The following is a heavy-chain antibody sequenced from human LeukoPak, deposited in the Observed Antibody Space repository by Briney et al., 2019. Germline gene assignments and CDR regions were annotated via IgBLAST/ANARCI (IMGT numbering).Heavy chain of an antibody. CDR3: ASSGLAATFDY. Sequence: PGGSLRLSCAASGFTFSSYSMNWVRQAPGKGLEWVSYISSSGSTIYYADSVKGRFTISRDNAKNSLYLQMNSLRAEDTAVYYCASSGLAATFDYWGQGTLVTVSS. CDR2: ISSSGSTI. J-gene: IGHJ4*02. V-gene: IGHV3-48*04. CDR1: GFTFSSYS. D-gene: IGHD6-13*01.